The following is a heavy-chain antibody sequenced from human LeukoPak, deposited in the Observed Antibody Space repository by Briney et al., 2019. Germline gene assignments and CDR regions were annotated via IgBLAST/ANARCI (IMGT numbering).Heavy chain of an antibody. J-gene: IGHJ4*02. V-gene: IGHV3-23*01. CDR3: AKMDWHHYDISPLDY. Sequence: GGSLRLSCAASGFTFSSYAMSWVRQAPGKGLQWVSAISGSGGSTYYADSVKGRFTISRDNSKNTLSLQMNSLSAEDTAVYYCAKMDWHHYDISPLDYWGQGTLVTVSS. CDR2: ISGSGGST. CDR1: GFTFSSYA. D-gene: IGHD3-9*01.